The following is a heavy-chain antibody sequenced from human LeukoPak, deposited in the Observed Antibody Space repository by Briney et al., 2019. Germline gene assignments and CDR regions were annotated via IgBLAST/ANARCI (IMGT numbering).Heavy chain of an antibody. CDR2: IYPGDSET. CDR3: ARGLYSYSSSSSGGY. V-gene: IGHV5-51*01. D-gene: IGHD6-6*01. CDR1: GYNFINSW. J-gene: IGHJ4*02. Sequence: GESLKVSCKGSGYNFINSWIGWVRQMPGKGLEWMGIIYPGDSETRYSPSFQGQVTISADKSTSTAYLQWSSLKASDTAMYYCARGLYSYSSSSSGGYWGQGTLVTVSS.